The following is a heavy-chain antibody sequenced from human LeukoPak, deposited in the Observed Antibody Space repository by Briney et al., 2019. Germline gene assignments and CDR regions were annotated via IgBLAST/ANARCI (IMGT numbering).Heavy chain of an antibody. CDR2: INPNSGGT. V-gene: IGHV1-2*02. D-gene: IGHD6-13*01. CDR1: GYTFTGYY. J-gene: IGHJ6*03. Sequence: GASVKVSCKASGYTFTGYYMHWVRQAPGQGLEWMGWINPNSGGTNYAQKFQGRVTMTRDTSISTAYMELSSLRSEDTAVYYCARVVSSQQLPGDYYYMDVWGKGTTVTVSS. CDR3: ARVVSSQQLPGDYYYMDV.